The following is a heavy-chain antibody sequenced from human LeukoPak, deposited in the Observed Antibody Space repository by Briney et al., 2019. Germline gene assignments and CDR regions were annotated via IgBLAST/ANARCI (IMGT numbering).Heavy chain of an antibody. J-gene: IGHJ5*02. V-gene: IGHV3-11*01. CDR2: ISSSGSTI. Sequence: GGSLRLSCAASGFTFSDYYMSWIRQAPGKGLEWVSYISSSGSTIYYADSVKGRFTISRDNAKNSLYLKMNSLRAEDTAVYYCAKVATIRTTSPFGAWGQGTLVTVSS. D-gene: IGHD5-12*01. CDR1: GFTFSDYY. CDR3: AKVATIRTTSPFGA.